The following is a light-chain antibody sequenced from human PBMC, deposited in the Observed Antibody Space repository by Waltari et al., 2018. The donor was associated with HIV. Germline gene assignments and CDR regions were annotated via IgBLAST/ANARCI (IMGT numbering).Light chain of an antibody. J-gene: IGKJ1*01. V-gene: IGKV1-5*03. CDR1: QSISSW. CDR3: QQYNSYMWT. Sequence: DIQMTQSPSTLSASVGDRVTITCRASQSISSWLAWYQQKPGKAPKILIYKASSLESGVPSRFSGSGSGTEFTLTISSLQPDDFATYYCQQYNSYMWTFGQGTEVEIK. CDR2: KAS.